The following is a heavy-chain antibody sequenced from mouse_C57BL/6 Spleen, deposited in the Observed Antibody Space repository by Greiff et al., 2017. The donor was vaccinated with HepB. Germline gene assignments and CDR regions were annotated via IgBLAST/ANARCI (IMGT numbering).Heavy chain of an antibody. CDR3: ATEVYYYGSSLYAMDY. J-gene: IGHJ4*01. Sequence: QVQLQQSDAELVKPGASVKISCKVSGYTFTDHTIHWMKQRPEQGLEWIGYIYPRDGSTKYNEKFKVKATLTADKSSSTAYMQLNSLTSEDSAVYFCATEVYYYGSSLYAMDYWGQGTSVTVSS. CDR2: IYPRDGST. CDR1: GYTFTDHT. D-gene: IGHD1-1*01. V-gene: IGHV1-78*01.